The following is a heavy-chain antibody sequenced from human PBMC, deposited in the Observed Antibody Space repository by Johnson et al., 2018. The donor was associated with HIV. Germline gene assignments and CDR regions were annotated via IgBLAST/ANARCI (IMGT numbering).Heavy chain of an antibody. CDR3: AKFPSYRTTWTFDI. CDR2: ISWNSGSI. J-gene: IGHJ3*02. D-gene: IGHD1-7*01. V-gene: IGHV3-9*01. CDR1: GFTFDDYA. Sequence: VQLVESWGGLVQPGRSLRLSCAASGFTFDDYAMHWVRQAPGKGLEWVSGISWNSGSIGYADSVKGRFTISRDNAKNSLYLQMNSLRAEYTALYSCAKFPSYRTTWTFDIWGQGKMVTVSS.